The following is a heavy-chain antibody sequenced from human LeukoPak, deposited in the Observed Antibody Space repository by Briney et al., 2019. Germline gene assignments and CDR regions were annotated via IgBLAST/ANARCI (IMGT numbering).Heavy chain of an antibody. J-gene: IGHJ4*02. Sequence: SETLSLTCTVSGGSISSHYWSWIRQPPGKGLEWIGYIYYSGITNYNPSLKSRVTISVDTSKNQFSLKLSSVTAADTAVYYCAYFHTANDYWGQGTLVTVSS. D-gene: IGHD5-18*01. CDR2: IYYSGIT. V-gene: IGHV4-59*08. CDR1: GGSISSHY. CDR3: AYFHTANDY.